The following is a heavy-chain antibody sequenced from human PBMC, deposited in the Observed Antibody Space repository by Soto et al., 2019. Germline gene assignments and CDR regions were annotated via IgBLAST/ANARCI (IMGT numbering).Heavy chain of an antibody. Sequence: SVKVSCKASGGTFSSYAISWVRQAPGQGLEWMGGIIPIFGTANYAQKFQGRVTITADESTSTAYMELSSLRSEDTAVYYCATTGDCSGGSCYAVGYYYYYGMDVWGQ. CDR2: IIPIFGTA. J-gene: IGHJ6*02. D-gene: IGHD2-15*01. CDR3: ATTGDCSGGSCYAVGYYYYYGMDV. CDR1: GGTFSSYA. V-gene: IGHV1-69*13.